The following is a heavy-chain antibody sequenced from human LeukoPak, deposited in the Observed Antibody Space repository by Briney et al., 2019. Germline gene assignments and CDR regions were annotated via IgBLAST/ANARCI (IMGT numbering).Heavy chain of an antibody. CDR2: VYPADSDT. Sequence: GGSLKLSCKVSGYKFNNSWMGWVRQTPGKGLEWMAKVYPADSDTRYRASLQGQVTISADKSNATVYLQWDNLQAADTAIYYCARHRTFTDSSDTNSGEFDYWGQGTLVTVSS. CDR1: GYKFNNSW. D-gene: IGHD6-19*01. J-gene: IGHJ4*02. CDR3: ARHRTFTDSSDTNSGEFDY. V-gene: IGHV5-51*01.